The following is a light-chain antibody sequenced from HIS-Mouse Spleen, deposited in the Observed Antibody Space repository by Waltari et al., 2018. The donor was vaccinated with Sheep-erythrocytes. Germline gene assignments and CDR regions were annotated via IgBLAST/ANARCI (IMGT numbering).Light chain of an antibody. Sequence: DIQMTQSPSSLSASVGDRVTITCRASQSISSYLNWYQQKPGKAPKLLIYAASSLQIGGPSRFSGSGSGTDFTLTISSLQPEDFATYYCQQSYSTPPLTFGGGTKVEIK. CDR3: QQSYSTPPLT. V-gene: IGKV1-39*01. CDR1: QSISSY. J-gene: IGKJ4*01. CDR2: AAS.